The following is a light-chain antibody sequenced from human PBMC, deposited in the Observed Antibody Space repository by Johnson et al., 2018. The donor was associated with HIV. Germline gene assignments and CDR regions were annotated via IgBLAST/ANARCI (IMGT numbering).Light chain of an antibody. V-gene: IGLV1-51*01. CDR2: DNN. CDR1: SSNIGNNY. Sequence: QSVLTQPPSVSAAPGQKVTISCSGSSSNIGNNYVSWYQQVPGTAPKLLIFDNNKRPSGIPDRFSGSKSGTSATLGITGLQTGDEADYYCGTWDSSLSVYVFATGTKVTVL. CDR3: GTWDSSLSVYV. J-gene: IGLJ1*01.